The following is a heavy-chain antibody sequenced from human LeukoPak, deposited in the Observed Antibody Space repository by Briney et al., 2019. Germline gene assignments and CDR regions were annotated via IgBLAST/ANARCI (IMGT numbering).Heavy chain of an antibody. CDR2: IWYDGSNK. CDR1: GFGFSSYG. D-gene: IGHD1-1*01. CDR3: ARDNDRGFDY. Sequence: GRSLRLSCRASGFGFSSYGMHRVRQAPGKGLEWVAGIWYDGSNKYHADSVEGLFTISRDNTKSTLYLQMNSLRADDTAVYYCARDNDRGFDYWGQGTLVTVSS. V-gene: IGHV3-33*01. J-gene: IGHJ4*02.